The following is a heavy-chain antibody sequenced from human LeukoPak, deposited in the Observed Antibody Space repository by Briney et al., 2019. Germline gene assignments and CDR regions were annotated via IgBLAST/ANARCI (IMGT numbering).Heavy chain of an antibody. V-gene: IGHV1-8*01. CDR2: MSANSANT. J-gene: IGHJ3*02. CDR3: ARGAVSRDCSGGSCYHFDI. D-gene: IGHD2-15*01. Sequence: ASVKVSCKASGDTFTSDINWVRQATGQGLEWMGWMSANSANTGYAPKFQGRVTMTRDTSIRTAYMELSGLRSEDTAVYYCARGAVSRDCSGGSCYHFDIWGQGTMVTVSS. CDR1: GDTFTSD.